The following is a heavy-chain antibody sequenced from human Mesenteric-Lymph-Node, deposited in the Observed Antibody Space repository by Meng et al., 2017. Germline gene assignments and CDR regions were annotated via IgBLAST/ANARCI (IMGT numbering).Heavy chain of an antibody. V-gene: IGHV4-28*01. Sequence: VPRTESGPGLVKPSDPRSLTCAVSGYSISSTNWWGWIRQPPGKGLEWIGYIYYSGSTSYNPSLKSRVTMSVDTSKNQFSLNLNSVTAVDTAVYYCARNVPGTSAYYDWGQGTLVTVSS. J-gene: IGHJ4*02. CDR3: ARNVPGTSAYYD. D-gene: IGHD3-22*01. CDR2: IYYSGST. CDR1: GYSISSTNW.